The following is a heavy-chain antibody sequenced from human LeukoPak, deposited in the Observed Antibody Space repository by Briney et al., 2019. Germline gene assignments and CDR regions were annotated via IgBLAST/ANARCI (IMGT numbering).Heavy chain of an antibody. D-gene: IGHD6-13*01. CDR2: IYYSGST. CDR1: GGSISSSSYY. J-gene: IGHJ4*02. V-gene: IGHV4-39*07. Sequence: PSETLSLTCTVSGGSISSSSYYWGWIRQPPGKGLEWIGSIYYSGSTYYNPSLKSRVTISVDTSKNQFSLKLNSVTAADTAVYFCARDLGLAAAGTRIDFWGQGTLVSVSS. CDR3: ARDLGLAAAGTRIDF.